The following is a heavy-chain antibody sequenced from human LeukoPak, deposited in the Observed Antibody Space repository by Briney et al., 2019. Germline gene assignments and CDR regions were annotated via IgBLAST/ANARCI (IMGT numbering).Heavy chain of an antibody. Sequence: ASVKVSCKASGGTFGSYAISWVRQAPGQGLEWMGGIIPIFGTANYAQKFQGRVTITTDESTSTAYMELSSLRSEDTAVYYCARALYQLPLYYYYMDVWGKGTTVTVSS. J-gene: IGHJ6*03. CDR1: GGTFGSYA. V-gene: IGHV1-69*05. CDR3: ARALYQLPLYYYYMDV. D-gene: IGHD2-2*01. CDR2: IIPIFGTA.